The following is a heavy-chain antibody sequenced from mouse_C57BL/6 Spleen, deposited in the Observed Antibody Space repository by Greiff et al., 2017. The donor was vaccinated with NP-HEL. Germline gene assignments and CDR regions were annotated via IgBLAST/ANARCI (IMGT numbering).Heavy chain of an antibody. CDR3: ARRFITTVVASDY. J-gene: IGHJ2*01. CDR1: GYAFSSYW. D-gene: IGHD1-1*01. V-gene: IGHV1-80*01. CDR2: IYPGDGDT. Sequence: QVQLQQSGAELVKPGASVKISCKASGYAFSSYWMNWVKQRPGKGLEWIGQIYPGDGDTNYNGKFKGKATLTADKSSSTAYMQLNSLTSEDSAVYFCARRFITTVVASDYWGQGTTLTVSS.